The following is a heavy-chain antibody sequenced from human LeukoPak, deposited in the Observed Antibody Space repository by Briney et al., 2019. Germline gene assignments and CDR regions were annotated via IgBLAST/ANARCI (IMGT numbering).Heavy chain of an antibody. J-gene: IGHJ5*02. D-gene: IGHD3-10*01. CDR2: IIPILGIA. V-gene: IGHV1-69*04. CDR1: GGTFSSYT. Sequence: SVKVSCKASGGTFSSYTISWVRQAPGQGLEWMGRIIPILGIANYAQKFQGRVTITADKSTNTAYMELSSLRSEDTAVYYCARDLAMVRGEYWFDPWGQGTLVTVSS. CDR3: ARDLAMVRGEYWFDP.